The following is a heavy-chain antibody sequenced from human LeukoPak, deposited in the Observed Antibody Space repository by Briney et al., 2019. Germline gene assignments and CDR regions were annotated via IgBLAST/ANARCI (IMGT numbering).Heavy chain of an antibody. Sequence: SSVTLSLTCTVSSGSISSGDYYWSSIRQPPGKVVERNRYIYYSGSTYYNPSLKSRVTISVDTTKNQFSLKLSSVTAADTAVYHCGREKGVTVSFDYWGQGTLVIVSS. CDR1: SGSISSGDYY. CDR3: GREKGVTVSFDY. D-gene: IGHD4-11*01. CDR2: IYYSGST. J-gene: IGHJ4*02. V-gene: IGHV4-30-4*01.